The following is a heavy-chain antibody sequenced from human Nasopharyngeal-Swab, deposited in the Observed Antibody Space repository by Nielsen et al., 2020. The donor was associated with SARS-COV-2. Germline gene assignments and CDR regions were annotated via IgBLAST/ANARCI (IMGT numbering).Heavy chain of an antibody. CDR1: GFSLSNARMG. D-gene: IGHD2-15*01. V-gene: IGHV2-26*01. CDR2: IFSNDEK. CDR3: ARIRPDCSGGSCYFHFPDL. J-gene: IGHJ5*02. Sequence: SGPTVKPTETLTLTCTVSGFSLSNARMGVSWIRQPPGKALEWLAHIFSNDEKSYSTSLKSRLTISKDTSKSQVVLTMTNMDPVDTATYYCARIRPDCSGGSCYFHFPDLWGQGTLVTVSS.